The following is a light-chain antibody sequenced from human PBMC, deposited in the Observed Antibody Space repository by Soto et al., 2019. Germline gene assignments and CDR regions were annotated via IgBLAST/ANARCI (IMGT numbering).Light chain of an antibody. CDR3: SSYAGSDNFLL. CDR2: EVI. V-gene: IGLV2-8*01. CDR1: SSDVGGYDF. Sequence: QSALSQPPSASGSPGQSVTISCTGSSSDVGGYDFVSWYQHLPGKAPKLMIYEVIQRPSGVPDRFSGSKAGNTASLTVSGLQAEDDDDYYCSSYAGSDNFLLFGGGTKVTVL. J-gene: IGLJ2*01.